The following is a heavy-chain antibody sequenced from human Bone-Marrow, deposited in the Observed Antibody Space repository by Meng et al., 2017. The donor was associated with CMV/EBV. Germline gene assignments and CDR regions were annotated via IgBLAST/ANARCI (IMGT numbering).Heavy chain of an antibody. CDR1: GGSFSGYY. CDR2: IYYSGST. V-gene: IGHV4-59*01. CDR3: ARVGTTRRIYGMDV. D-gene: IGHD1-14*01. Sequence: SETLSLTCAVYGGSFSGYYWSWIRQPPGKGLEWIGYIYYSGSTNYNPSLKSRVTISVDTSKNQFSLKLSSVTAADTAVYYCARVGTTRRIYGMDVWGQGTTVTVSS. J-gene: IGHJ6*02.